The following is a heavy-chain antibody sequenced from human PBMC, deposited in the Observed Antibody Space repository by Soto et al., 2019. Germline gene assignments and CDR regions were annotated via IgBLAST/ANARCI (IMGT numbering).Heavy chain of an antibody. J-gene: IGHJ2*01. Sequence: GGSLRLSCAASGFTFSSYAMSWVRQAPGKGLEWVSAISGSGGSTYYADSVKGRFTISRDNSKNTLYLQMNSLRAEDTAVYYCAKGPVYYGSGRVVSDWYFDLWGRGTLVTVSS. D-gene: IGHD3-10*01. CDR2: ISGSGGST. V-gene: IGHV3-23*01. CDR3: AKGPVYYGSGRVVSDWYFDL. CDR1: GFTFSSYA.